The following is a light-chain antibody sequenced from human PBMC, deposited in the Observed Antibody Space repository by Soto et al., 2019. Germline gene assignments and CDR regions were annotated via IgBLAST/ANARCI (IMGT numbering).Light chain of an antibody. V-gene: IGKV3-15*01. J-gene: IGKJ1*01. Sequence: EIVMTRSPATLSVSPGERATLSCRASQSVSSNLAWYQQKPGQAPRLLIYGASTRATGFPARFSGSGSGTEFTLTISSLQSEDFAVYYCQQYNTGPPWTFGQGTKVEI. CDR2: GAS. CDR1: QSVSSN. CDR3: QQYNTGPPWT.